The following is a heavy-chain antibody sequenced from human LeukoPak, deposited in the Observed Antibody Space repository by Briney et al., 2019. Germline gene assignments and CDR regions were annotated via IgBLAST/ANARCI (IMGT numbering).Heavy chain of an antibody. CDR1: GGSISSYY. Sequence: PSETLSLTCTVSGGSISSYYWSWIRQPAGKGLEWIGRIYTSGSTNYNPSLKGRVTMSVDTSKNQFSLKLSSVTAADTAVYYCARDHCSSTSCYYYYYYYMDVWGKGTTVTVSS. CDR2: IYTSGST. V-gene: IGHV4-4*07. D-gene: IGHD2-2*01. J-gene: IGHJ6*03. CDR3: ARDHCSSTSCYYYYYYYMDV.